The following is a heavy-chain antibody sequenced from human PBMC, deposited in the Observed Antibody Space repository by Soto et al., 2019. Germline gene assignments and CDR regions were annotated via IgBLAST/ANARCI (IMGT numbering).Heavy chain of an antibody. V-gene: IGHV5-51*01. D-gene: IGHD6-13*01. CDR3: ARLGAAAGTDYYYGMDV. CDR2: IYPGDSDT. Sequence: LKISCKGSGYSFTSYWIGWVRQMPGKGLEWMGIIYPGDSDTRYSPSFQGQVTISADKSISTAYLQWSSLKASDTAMYYCARLGAAAGTDYYYGMDVWGQGTTVTVSS. CDR1: GYSFTSYW. J-gene: IGHJ6*02.